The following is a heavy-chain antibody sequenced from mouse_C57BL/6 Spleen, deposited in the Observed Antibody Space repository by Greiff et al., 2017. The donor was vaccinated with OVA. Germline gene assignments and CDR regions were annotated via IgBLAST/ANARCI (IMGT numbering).Heavy chain of an antibody. CDR2: ISDGGSYT. Sequence: EVKVVESGGGLVKPGGSLKLSCAASGFTFSSYAMSWVRQTPEKRLEWVATISDGGSYTYYTDNVKGRFTISRDNAKNNLYLQMSDLKSEDTAMYYCAREGGQLRPFAYWGQVTLVTVSA. D-gene: IGHD3-2*02. CDR1: GFTFSSYA. CDR3: AREGGQLRPFAY. J-gene: IGHJ3*01. V-gene: IGHV5-4*01.